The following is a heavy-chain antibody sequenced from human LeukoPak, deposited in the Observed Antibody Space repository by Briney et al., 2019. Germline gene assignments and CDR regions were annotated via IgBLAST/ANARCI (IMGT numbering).Heavy chain of an antibody. J-gene: IGHJ4*02. Sequence: SVKVSCKASGGTFSDYALNWVRQAPGQGLEWMGVFIPILGTANSTQKFQGRVTITADTSTNTVYMELSSLRSDDTAVYYCARDGGGYAYWGQGTLVTVSS. CDR1: GGTFSDYA. CDR3: ARDGGGYAY. V-gene: IGHV1-69*10. D-gene: IGHD5-12*01. CDR2: FIPILGTA.